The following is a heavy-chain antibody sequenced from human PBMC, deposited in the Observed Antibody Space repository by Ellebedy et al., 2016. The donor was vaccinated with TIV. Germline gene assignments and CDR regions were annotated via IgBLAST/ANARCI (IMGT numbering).Heavy chain of an antibody. V-gene: IGHV3-21*03. D-gene: IGHD6-6*01. CDR1: GFTFSSYT. CDR2: ISTSSSYI. Sequence: GESLKISCAASGFTFSSYTMNWVRQAPGKGLEWVSSISTSSSYIYYAGSVKGRFTISRDNAKDSLYLQMNSLKTEDTAVYYCTTDRPLSIAAYDVWGQGTTVTVSS. CDR3: TTDRPLSIAAYDV. J-gene: IGHJ6*02.